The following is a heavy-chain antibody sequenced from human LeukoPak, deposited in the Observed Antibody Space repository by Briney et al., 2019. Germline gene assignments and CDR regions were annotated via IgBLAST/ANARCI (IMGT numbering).Heavy chain of an antibody. CDR1: GYTFTDYY. J-gene: IGHJ4*02. V-gene: IGHV1-2*02. D-gene: IGHD6-19*01. Sequence: ASVKVSCKASGYTFTDYYMHCVRQAPGQGLEWMGWINPNSGDTNYAQKLQGRVTMTSDTSISTAYMELSSLRSDDTAIYYCARRPHSSGWSSSITLFEHWGQGTLVTVSS. CDR3: ARRPHSSGWSSSITLFEH. CDR2: INPNSGDT.